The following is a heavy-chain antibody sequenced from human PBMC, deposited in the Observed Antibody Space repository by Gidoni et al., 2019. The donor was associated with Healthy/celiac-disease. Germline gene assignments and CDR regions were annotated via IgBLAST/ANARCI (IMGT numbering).Heavy chain of an antibody. Sequence: QVQPVESGGGVVHPGRALRLPCEASGFTFSSYAMHGVRQSPGKGLVWVAVISYDGRNKYYADSVKGRFTISRDNSKNTLYLQMNSLRAEDTAVYYCARDMAGGGDYWGQGTLVTVSS. V-gene: IGHV3-30*04. CDR2: ISYDGRNK. CDR1: GFTFSSYA. J-gene: IGHJ4*02. CDR3: ARDMAGGGDY. D-gene: IGHD6-19*01.